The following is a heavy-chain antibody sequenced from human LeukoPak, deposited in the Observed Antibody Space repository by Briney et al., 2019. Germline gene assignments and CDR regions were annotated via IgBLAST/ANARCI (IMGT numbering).Heavy chain of an antibody. CDR1: GGSFSGYY. D-gene: IGHD2-21*02. CDR2: INHSGST. CDR3: ARLPGGDSSSVVAFDI. V-gene: IGHV4-34*01. J-gene: IGHJ3*02. Sequence: SETLSLTCAVYGGSFSGYYWGWIRQPPGKGLEWIGEINHSGSTNYNPSLKSRVTISVDTSKNQFSLKLSSVTAADTAVYYCARLPGGDSSSVVAFDIWGQGTMVTVSS.